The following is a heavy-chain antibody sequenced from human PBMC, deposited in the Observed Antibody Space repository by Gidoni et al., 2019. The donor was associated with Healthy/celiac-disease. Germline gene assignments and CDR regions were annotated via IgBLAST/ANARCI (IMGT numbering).Heavy chain of an antibody. CDR3: AKDPPDYINGQHYFDY. Sequence: EVQLLESGGGLVQPGGSLSLSCAASGFTFSTYAMSWVRQAPGKGLEWVSAISGSGGSTYYADSVKGRFTISRDNSKNTLYLQMNSLRAEDTAVYYCAKDPPDYINGQHYFDYWGQGTLVTVSS. V-gene: IGHV3-23*01. J-gene: IGHJ4*02. CDR2: ISGSGGST. D-gene: IGHD4-4*01. CDR1: GFTFSTYA.